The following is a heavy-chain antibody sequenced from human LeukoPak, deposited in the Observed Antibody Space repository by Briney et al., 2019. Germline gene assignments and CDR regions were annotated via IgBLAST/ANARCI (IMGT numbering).Heavy chain of an antibody. J-gene: IGHJ4*02. D-gene: IGHD4-17*01. CDR2: ISDDGTKE. CDR3: AKDEGGDYVGLDY. CDR1: GFTFSSPA. Sequence: GGSLRLSCAASGFTFSSPAMHWVRQAPGKGLEWVAVISDDGTKEYYADSVKGRFTVSRDNSKNTLFLQMNSLRTEDTAVYYCAKDEGGDYVGLDYWGQGTLVTVSS. V-gene: IGHV3-30*18.